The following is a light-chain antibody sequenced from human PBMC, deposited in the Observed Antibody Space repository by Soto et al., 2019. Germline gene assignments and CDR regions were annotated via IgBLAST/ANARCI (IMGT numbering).Light chain of an antibody. CDR2: EVS. CDR3: CSYTRSNTLV. V-gene: IGLV2-14*01. Sequence: QSVLTQPASVSGSPGQSITISCTGTSSDVGAYSYVSWYQQHPGKAPKLMIFEVSDRPSGVSNRFSGSKSGNTASLTISGLQAEDEADYYCCSYTRSNTLVFGGGTKLTVL. CDR1: SSDVGAYSY. J-gene: IGLJ2*01.